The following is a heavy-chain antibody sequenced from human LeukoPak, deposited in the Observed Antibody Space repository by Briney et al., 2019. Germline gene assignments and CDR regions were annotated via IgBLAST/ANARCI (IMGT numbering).Heavy chain of an antibody. CDR2: ISSSSSYI. D-gene: IGHD5-24*01. CDR3: ARDPLELRLTPFDY. CDR1: GFTFSSYS. Sequence: GGSLRLSCAASGFTFSSYSMNWVRQAPGKGLEWVSSISSSSSYIYYADSVKGRFTISRDNAKNSLYLQMNSLRAEDTAVYYCARDPLELRLTPFDYWGQGTLVTVSS. V-gene: IGHV3-21*01. J-gene: IGHJ4*02.